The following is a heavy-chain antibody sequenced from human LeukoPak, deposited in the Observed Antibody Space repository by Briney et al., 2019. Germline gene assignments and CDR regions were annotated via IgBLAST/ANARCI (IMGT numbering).Heavy chain of an antibody. V-gene: IGHV3-23*01. Sequence: PGGSLRLSCTASGFTFSSHAMTWVRQAPGKGLEWGSSITGSGGSTFYAASVKGRFTISRDSSKNTLYLQMNNLRAEDTAVYYCAKLGISDGIDYWGQGTLVTVSS. CDR2: ITGSGGST. CDR3: AKLGISDGIDY. J-gene: IGHJ4*02. D-gene: IGHD3-16*01. CDR1: GFTFSSHA.